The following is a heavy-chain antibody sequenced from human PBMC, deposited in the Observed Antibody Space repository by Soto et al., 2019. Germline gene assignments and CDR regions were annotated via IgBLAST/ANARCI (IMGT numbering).Heavy chain of an antibody. V-gene: IGHV3-23*01. CDR3: ARAFCGSTSCHGGNFDF. CDR2: ISDGGGST. CDR1: GFTFISNA. Sequence: GGSLRPSCAASGFTFISNAIILGRQSPFKWLEWVSAISDGGGSTYYADSVKGRLTISRDNSQHTLYLQMNSLRAEDTALYYCARAFCGSTSCHGGNFDFWGQGTLVTVSS. D-gene: IGHD2-2*01. J-gene: IGHJ4*02.